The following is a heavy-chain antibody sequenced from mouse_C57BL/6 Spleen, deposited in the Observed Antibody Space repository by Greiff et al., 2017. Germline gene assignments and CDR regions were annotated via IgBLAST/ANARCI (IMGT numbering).Heavy chain of an antibody. CDR2: IYPSDSET. D-gene: IGHD1-1*01. J-gene: IGHJ4*01. CDR1: GYTFTSYW. V-gene: IGHV1-61*01. Sequence: VQLQQPGAELVRPGSSVKLSCKASGYTFTSYWMDWVKQRPGQGLEWIGNIYPSDSETHYNQKFKDKATLTVDKSSSTAYMQLSSLTSEDSAVYYCARRGYYGSSLYYAMDYWGQGTSVTVSS. CDR3: ARRGYYGSSLYYAMDY.